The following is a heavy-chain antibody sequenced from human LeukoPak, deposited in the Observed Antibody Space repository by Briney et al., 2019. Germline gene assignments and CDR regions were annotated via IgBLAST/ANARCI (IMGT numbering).Heavy chain of an antibody. D-gene: IGHD2-15*01. Sequence: ASVKVSCKASGYTVTGYYMYWVRQAPGQGLEWMGWINPNSGDTNYAQKLQGRVTMTTDTSTSTAYMELRSLRSDDTAVYYCARGWWCSGGSCYGDYWGQGTLVTVSS. CDR3: ARGWWCSGGSCYGDY. J-gene: IGHJ4*02. CDR2: INPNSGDT. V-gene: IGHV1-2*02. CDR1: GYTVTGYY.